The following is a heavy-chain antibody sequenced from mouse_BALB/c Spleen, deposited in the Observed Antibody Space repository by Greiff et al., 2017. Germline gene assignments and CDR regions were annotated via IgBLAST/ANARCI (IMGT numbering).Heavy chain of an antibody. CDR1: GYTFTNYW. CDR3: ARDYRYDGRRGLAWFAY. J-gene: IGHJ3*01. V-gene: IGHV1-63*02. D-gene: IGHD2-14*01. CDR2: IYPGGGYT. Sequence: QVQLKESGAELVRPGTSVKMSCKAAGYTFTNYWIGWVKQRPGHGLEWIGDIYPGGGYTNYNEKFKGKATLTADTSSRTAYMQLSSLTSEDSAIYDCARDYRYDGRRGLAWFAYWGQGTLVTVSA.